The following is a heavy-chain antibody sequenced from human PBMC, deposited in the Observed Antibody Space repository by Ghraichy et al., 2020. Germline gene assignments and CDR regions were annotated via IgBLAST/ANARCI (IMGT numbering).Heavy chain of an antibody. D-gene: IGHD3-22*01. CDR3: AKDRVPYDSGAFDI. CDR2: ISGSGGST. V-gene: IGHV3-23*01. J-gene: IGHJ3*02. Sequence: GESLNISCAASGFTFSSYAMSWVRQAPGKGLEWVSAISGSGGSTYYADSVKGRFTISRDNSKNTLYLQMNSLRAEDTAVYYCAKDRVPYDSGAFDIWGQGTMVTVSS. CDR1: GFTFSSYA.